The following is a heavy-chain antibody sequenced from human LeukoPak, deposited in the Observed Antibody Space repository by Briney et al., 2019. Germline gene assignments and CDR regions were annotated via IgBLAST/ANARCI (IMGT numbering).Heavy chain of an antibody. CDR3: AKDYSSSWMYYFDY. CDR1: GFTFSSYG. J-gene: IGHJ4*02. Sequence: PGGSLRLSCAASGFTFSSYGMHWVRQAPGKGLEWVAVIWYDGSNKYYEDSVKGRFTISRDNSKNTLCLQMNSLRAEDTAVYYCAKDYSSSWMYYFDYWGQGTLVTVSS. V-gene: IGHV3-33*06. CDR2: IWYDGSNK. D-gene: IGHD6-13*01.